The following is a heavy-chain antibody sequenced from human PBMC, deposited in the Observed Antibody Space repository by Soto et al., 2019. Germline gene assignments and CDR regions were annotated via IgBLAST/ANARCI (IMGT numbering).Heavy chain of an antibody. CDR2: ILVGGST. Sequence: PGGSMRLSWAVSGCLCSSYDMSWVRQAPGKGLEWVSTILVGGSTHYEDAVKGRFTISRDTSKNTVYLQMNSLTAGDTAVYYCARLMGTSFDLWGQGTLVTVSA. CDR1: GCLCSSYD. CDR3: ARLMGTSFDL. V-gene: IGHV3-23*01. J-gene: IGHJ4*02. D-gene: IGHD2-8*01.